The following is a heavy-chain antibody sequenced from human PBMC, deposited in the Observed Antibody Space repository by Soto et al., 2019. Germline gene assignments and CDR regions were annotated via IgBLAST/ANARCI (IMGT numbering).Heavy chain of an antibody. CDR3: STDLRWESQSDF. CDR2: IKSNIDGGAT. J-gene: IGHJ4*02. Sequence: EVHLVEFGGGLVKPGGSLSLSCTASGFTLSNAWMRWVRQAPGKGLEWVGRIKSNIDGGATDYAALVKGRFTISREDSKNTGYLQMNSRKAADTAVYYCSTDLRWESQSDFCGPGTLVTVSS. D-gene: IGHD3-3*01. CDR1: GFTLSNAW. V-gene: IGHV3-15*01.